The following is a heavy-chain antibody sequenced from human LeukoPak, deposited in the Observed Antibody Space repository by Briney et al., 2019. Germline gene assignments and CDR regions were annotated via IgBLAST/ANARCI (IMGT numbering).Heavy chain of an antibody. J-gene: IGHJ5*02. CDR3: ARDRTVPAPGAIDP. CDR1: GGSISSGGYS. V-gene: IGHV4-30-2*01. D-gene: IGHD2-2*01. CDR2: INHSGST. Sequence: PSQTLSLTCAVSGGSISSGGYSWSWIRQPPGKGLEWIGEINHSGSTNYNPSLKSRVTISVDTSKNQFSLKLSSVTATDTAAYYCARDRTVPAPGAIDPWGQGTLVTVSS.